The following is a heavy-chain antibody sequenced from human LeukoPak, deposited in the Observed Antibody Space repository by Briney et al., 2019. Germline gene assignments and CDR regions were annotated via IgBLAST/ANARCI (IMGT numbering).Heavy chain of an antibody. CDR3: ARASPGYSSSWYAKSRGYNWFDP. J-gene: IGHJ5*02. CDR1: GYTFTGYY. Sequence: GASVKVSCKASGYTFTGYYMHWVRQAPGQGLEWMGWINPNSGGTNYAQKFQGRVTMTRDTSISTAYMELSRLRSDDTAVYYCARASPGYSSSWYAKSRGYNWFDPWGQGTLVTVSS. CDR2: INPNSGGT. V-gene: IGHV1-2*02. D-gene: IGHD6-13*01.